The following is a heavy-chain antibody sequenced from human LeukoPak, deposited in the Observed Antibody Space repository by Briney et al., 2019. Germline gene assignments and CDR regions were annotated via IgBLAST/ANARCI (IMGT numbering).Heavy chain of an antibody. V-gene: IGHV1-8*01. Sequence: ASVKVSCKASGYTFTSYDINWMRQATGQGLEWMGWMNPNSGNTGYAQKFQGRVTMTRNTSISTAYMELSSLRSEDTAVYYCARASPNRMVRGVIPWYFDLWGRGTLVTVSS. CDR2: MNPNSGNT. CDR1: GYTFTSYD. CDR3: ARASPNRMVRGVIPWYFDL. D-gene: IGHD3-10*01. J-gene: IGHJ2*01.